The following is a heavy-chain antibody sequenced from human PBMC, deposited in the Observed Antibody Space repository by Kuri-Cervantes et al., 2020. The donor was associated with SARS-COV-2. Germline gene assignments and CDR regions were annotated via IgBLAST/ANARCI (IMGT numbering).Heavy chain of an antibody. Sequence: GESLKISCAASGFTFSSYAMHWVRQAPGKGLEWVAVISYDGSNKYYADSVKGRFTISRDNSKNTLYLQMNSLRAEDTAVYNCARDLDDFWSGNEFMDVWGKGTTVTVSS. J-gene: IGHJ6*03. V-gene: IGHV3-30*04. CDR3: ARDLDDFWSGNEFMDV. D-gene: IGHD3-3*01. CDR2: ISYDGSNK. CDR1: GFTFSSYA.